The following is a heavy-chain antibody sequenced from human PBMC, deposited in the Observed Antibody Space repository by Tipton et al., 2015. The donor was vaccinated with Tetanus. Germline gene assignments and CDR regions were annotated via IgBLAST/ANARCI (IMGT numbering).Heavy chain of an antibody. CDR3: AKDLGPGGISYFCQGMDA. Sequence: SLRLSCIASGFRFSTYAMAWVRQAPGQGLEWVSAISGAGGSRHYADFVEGRFTISRDNSKDTLYLQMTGLRDEDTAAYFCAKDLGPGGISYFCQGMDAWGQGTTVIVSS. CDR1: GFRFSTYA. V-gene: IGHV3-23*01. D-gene: IGHD4-23*01. J-gene: IGHJ6*02. CDR2: ISGAGGSR.